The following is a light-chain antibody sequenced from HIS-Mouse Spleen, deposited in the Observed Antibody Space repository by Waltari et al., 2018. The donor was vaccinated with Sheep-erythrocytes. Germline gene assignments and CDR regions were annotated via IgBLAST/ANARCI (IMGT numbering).Light chain of an antibody. CDR3: CSYAGSSTPWV. V-gene: IGLV2-23*01. Sequence: QSALTQPASVSGSPGQSINISCTGTSSDVGSYNLVPWYQQHPGKAPKLMIYEGSKRPSGVSNSFSGSKSGNTASLTISGLQAEDEADYYCCSYAGSSTPWVFGGGTKLTVL. CDR2: EGS. J-gene: IGLJ3*02. CDR1: SSDVGSYNL.